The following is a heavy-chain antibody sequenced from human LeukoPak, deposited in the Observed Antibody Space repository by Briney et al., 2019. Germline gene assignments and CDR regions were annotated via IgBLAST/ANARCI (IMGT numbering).Heavy chain of an antibody. V-gene: IGHV1-46*01. J-gene: IGHJ6*03. CDR2: INPSGGST. CDR1: GYTFTGYY. CDR3: ARVISPDSSSWYFYYYYYMDV. D-gene: IGHD6-13*01. Sequence: ASVKVSCKASGYTFTGYYMHWVRQAPGQGLERMGIINPSGGSTSYAQKFQGRVTMTRDMSTSTAYMELSSLRSEDTAVYYCARVISPDSSSWYFYYYYYMDVWGKGTTVTVSS.